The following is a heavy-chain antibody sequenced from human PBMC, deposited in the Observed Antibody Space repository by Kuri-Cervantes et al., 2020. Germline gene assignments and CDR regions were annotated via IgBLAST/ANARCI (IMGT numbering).Heavy chain of an antibody. CDR2: ISYDGSNK. J-gene: IGHJ6*02. CDR3: ARTYSSGWYVYYGMDV. D-gene: IGHD6-19*01. V-gene: IGHV3-30-3*01. Sequence: GESLKISCAASGFTFSDYYMSWVRQAPGKGLEWVAVISYDGSNKYYADSVKGRFTISRDNSKNTLYLQMNSLRAEDTAVYYCARTYSSGWYVYYGMDVWGQGTTVTVSS. CDR1: GFTFSDYY.